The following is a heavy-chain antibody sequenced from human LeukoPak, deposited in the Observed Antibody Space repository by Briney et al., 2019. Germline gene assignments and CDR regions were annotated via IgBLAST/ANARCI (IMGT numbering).Heavy chain of an antibody. CDR1: GYTFTSYD. CDR3: ARDDLNYYDSSGYSD. D-gene: IGHD3-22*01. CDR2: IIPIFGTA. Sequence: ASVKVSCNASGYTFTSYDINWVRQAPGQGLEWMGGIIPIFGTANYAQKFQGRVTITADESTSTAYMELSSLRSEDTAVYYCARDDLNYYDSSGYSDWGQGTLVTVSS. V-gene: IGHV1-69*13. J-gene: IGHJ4*02.